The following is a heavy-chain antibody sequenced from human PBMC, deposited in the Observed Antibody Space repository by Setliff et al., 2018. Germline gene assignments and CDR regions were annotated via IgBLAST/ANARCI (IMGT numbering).Heavy chain of an antibody. J-gene: IGHJ3*02. D-gene: IGHD3-9*01. Sequence: ASVKVSCKASGYTFISYDINWVRQAPGQGLEWMGWIGAHNGNTKYAQKFQGRVTLTTETSANTAYMELRSLRSDDTAVYYCARGEAGYYEAFDIWGQGTMVTVSS. CDR2: IGAHNGNT. V-gene: IGHV1-18*01. CDR3: ARGEAGYYEAFDI. CDR1: GYTFISYD.